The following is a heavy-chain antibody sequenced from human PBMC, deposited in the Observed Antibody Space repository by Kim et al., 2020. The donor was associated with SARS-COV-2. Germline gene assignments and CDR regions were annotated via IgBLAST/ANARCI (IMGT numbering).Heavy chain of an antibody. Sequence: AGSLRLSCAASGFTFSSYSMNWVRQAPGKGLEWVSSISSSSYIYYADSVKGRFTISRDNAKNSLYLQMNSLIAEDTAVYYCASGDSSGYPTVHYWGQGALVTVSS. CDR1: GFTFSSYS. J-gene: IGHJ4*02. CDR3: ASGDSSGYPTVHY. V-gene: IGHV3-21*01. CDR2: ISSSSYI. D-gene: IGHD3-22*01.